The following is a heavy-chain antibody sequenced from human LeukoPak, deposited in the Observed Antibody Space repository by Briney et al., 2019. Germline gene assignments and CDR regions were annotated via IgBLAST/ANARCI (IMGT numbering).Heavy chain of an antibody. CDR2: IYCSGST. D-gene: IGHD3-10*01. Sequence: SETLSLTCTVSGGSISSSSYYWGWIRQPPGKGLEWIGSIYCSGSTYYNPSLKSRVTISVDTSKNQFSLKLSSVTAADTAVYYCASEIITMVRGVIIRGLDYWGQGTLVTVSS. J-gene: IGHJ4*02. CDR3: ASEIITMVRGVIIRGLDY. V-gene: IGHV4-39*01. CDR1: GGSISSSSYY.